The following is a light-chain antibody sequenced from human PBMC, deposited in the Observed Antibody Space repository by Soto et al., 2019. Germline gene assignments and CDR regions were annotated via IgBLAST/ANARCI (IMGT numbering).Light chain of an antibody. CDR1: SSNIGSNY. Sequence: QSVLTQPPSESGTPGQRVTISCSGSSSNIGSNYVYWYQQLPGTAPKLLIYSNNQRPSGVPDRFSGSKSGTSASLAISGLRSEDEADYYCAAWDDSLRGVVFGGGTKLTVL. V-gene: IGLV1-47*02. CDR2: SNN. J-gene: IGLJ2*01. CDR3: AAWDDSLRGVV.